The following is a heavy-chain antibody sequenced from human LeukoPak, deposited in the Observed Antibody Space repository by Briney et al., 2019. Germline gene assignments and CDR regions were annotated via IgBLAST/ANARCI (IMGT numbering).Heavy chain of an antibody. Sequence: GGSLRLSCAASGFTFSSYAMSWVRQAPGKGLEWVSAISGSGGSTYYADSVKGLFTISRDNSKNTLYLQMNSLRAEDTAVYYCAKVNYYGSGPMDVWGQGTTVTVSS. D-gene: IGHD3-10*01. V-gene: IGHV3-23*01. CDR1: GFTFSSYA. J-gene: IGHJ6*02. CDR2: ISGSGGST. CDR3: AKVNYYGSGPMDV.